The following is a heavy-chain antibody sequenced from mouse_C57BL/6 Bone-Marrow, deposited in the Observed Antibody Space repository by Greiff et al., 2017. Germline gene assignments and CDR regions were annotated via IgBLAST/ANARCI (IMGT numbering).Heavy chain of an antibody. CDR3: TKYGYEYWYFDV. Sequence: EVKLLESGAELVRPGASVKLSCTASGFNIKDYYLHWVKQRPEQGLEWIGRIDPEDGDTEYAPKFQGKATMTADTASNTAYLQLSSLTSEDTAVYYCTKYGYEYWYFDVWGTGTTVTVSS. D-gene: IGHD2-2*01. CDR2: IDPEDGDT. V-gene: IGHV14-1*01. CDR1: GFNIKDYY. J-gene: IGHJ1*03.